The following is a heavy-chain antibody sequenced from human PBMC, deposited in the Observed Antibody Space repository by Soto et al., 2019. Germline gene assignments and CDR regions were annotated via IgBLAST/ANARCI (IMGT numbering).Heavy chain of an antibody. Sequence: QVQLVQSGAEVKKPGSSVKVSCKASGGTFSSYTISWVRQAPGQGLEWMGRIIPILGIANYAQKFQGRVTISADKSTSTAYMELSSLRSEDTAVYYCARAGILAAAGQIDYWGQGTLVTVSS. CDR2: IIPILGIA. J-gene: IGHJ4*02. V-gene: IGHV1-69*02. CDR3: ARAGILAAAGQIDY. CDR1: GGTFSSYT. D-gene: IGHD6-13*01.